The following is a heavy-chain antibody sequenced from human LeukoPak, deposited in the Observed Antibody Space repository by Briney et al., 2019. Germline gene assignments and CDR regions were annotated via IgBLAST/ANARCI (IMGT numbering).Heavy chain of an antibody. D-gene: IGHD3-9*01. CDR3: AKGYYDILTGSLGY. Sequence: GRSLRLSCAASGFTFSSYGMHWVRQAPGKGLEWVAVISYDGSNKYYADSVKGRFTISRDNSKNTLYLQMNSLRAEDTAVYYCAKGYYDILTGSLGYWGQGTLVTISS. J-gene: IGHJ4*02. CDR2: ISYDGSNK. CDR1: GFTFSSYG. V-gene: IGHV3-30*18.